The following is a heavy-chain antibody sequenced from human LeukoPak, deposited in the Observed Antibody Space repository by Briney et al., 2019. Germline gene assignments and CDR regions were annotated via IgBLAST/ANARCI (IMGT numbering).Heavy chain of an antibody. CDR1: GGSISSSSYY. Sequence: PSETLSLTCTVSGGSISSSSYYWGWIRQPPGKGLEWIGYIYYSGSTYYNPSLKSRVTISVDTSKNQFSLKLSSVTAADTAVYYCARGTYYYDSSGPLVWGQGTLVTVSS. D-gene: IGHD3-22*01. V-gene: IGHV4-31*03. CDR2: IYYSGST. J-gene: IGHJ4*02. CDR3: ARGTYYYDSSGPLV.